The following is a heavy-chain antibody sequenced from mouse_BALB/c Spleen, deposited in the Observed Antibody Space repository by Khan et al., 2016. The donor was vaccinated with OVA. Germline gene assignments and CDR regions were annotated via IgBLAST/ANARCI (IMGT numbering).Heavy chain of an antibody. CDR1: GYTFTNYG. J-gene: IGHJ1*01. CDR3: ASGGYWYFDV. CDR2: INTYTGEP. V-gene: IGHV9-3-1*01. Sequence: QIQLVQSGPELKKPGETVKISCKASGYTFTNYGMNWVKQAPGKGLKCMGWINTYTGEPTYADDFKGRFAFSLATSASTAYLQINKLKNEDTASYFCASGGYWYFDVWGAGTTVTVSS. D-gene: IGHD1-1*02.